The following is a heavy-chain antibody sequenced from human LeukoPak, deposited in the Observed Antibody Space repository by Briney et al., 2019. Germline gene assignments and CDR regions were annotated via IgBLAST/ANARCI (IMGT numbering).Heavy chain of an antibody. CDR1: GYTFTGYY. D-gene: IGHD4-17*01. CDR3: ASPYLIYGDYGFDY. Sequence: ASVKVSCKASGYTFTGYYMHWVRQAPGQGLERMGWINPNSGGTNYAQKFQGRVTMTRDTSISTAYMELSRLRSDDTAVYYCASPYLIYGDYGFDYWGQGTLVTVSS. CDR2: INPNSGGT. J-gene: IGHJ4*02. V-gene: IGHV1-2*02.